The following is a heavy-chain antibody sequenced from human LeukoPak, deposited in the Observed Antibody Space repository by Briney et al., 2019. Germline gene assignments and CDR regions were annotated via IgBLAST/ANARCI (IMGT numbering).Heavy chain of an antibody. Sequence: PSETLSLTCTVSGGSISSDYHCWNWIRQPAGKGLEWIGRIHTSGSTNYNPSLKSRVTVSVDTSKNQFSMKLSSVTAADTAVYYCARGKVVAGTPGQNSWDYWGQGTLVTVSS. CDR3: ARGKVVAGTPGQNSWDY. CDR1: GGSISSDYHC. CDR2: IHTSGST. V-gene: IGHV4-61*02. D-gene: IGHD6-19*01. J-gene: IGHJ4*02.